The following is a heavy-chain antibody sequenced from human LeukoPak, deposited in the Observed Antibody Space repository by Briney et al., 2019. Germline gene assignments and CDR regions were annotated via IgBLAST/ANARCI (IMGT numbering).Heavy chain of an antibody. CDR3: ARVKYYYGSGSGYFDY. J-gene: IGHJ4*02. CDR1: GFTFSSYW. V-gene: IGHV3-7*03. Sequence: GGSLRLSCAASGFTFSSYWMSWVRQAPGKGLEWVANIKQDGSEKYYVDSVKGRFTISRDNAKSSLYLQMNSLRAEDTAVYYCARVKYYYGSGSGYFDYWGQGTLVTVSS. CDR2: IKQDGSEK. D-gene: IGHD3-10*01.